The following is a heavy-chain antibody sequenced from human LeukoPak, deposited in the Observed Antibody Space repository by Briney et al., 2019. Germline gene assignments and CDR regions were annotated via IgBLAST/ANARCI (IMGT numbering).Heavy chain of an antibody. CDR1: GGSISSYY. V-gene: IGHV4-34*01. J-gene: IGHJ6*03. CDR2: INHSGST. CDR3: ARVGGYSYGLVLKAYYYYYMDV. D-gene: IGHD5-18*01. Sequence: PSETLSLTCTVSGGSISSYYWSWIRQPPGKGLEWIGEINHSGSTNYNPSLKSRVTISVDTSKNQFSLKLSSVTAADTAVYYCARVGGYSYGLVLKAYYYYYMDVWGKGTTVTVSS.